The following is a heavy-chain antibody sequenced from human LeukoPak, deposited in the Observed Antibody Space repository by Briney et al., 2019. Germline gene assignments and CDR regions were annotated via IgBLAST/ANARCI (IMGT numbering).Heavy chain of an antibody. CDR2: ISSDSSYI. V-gene: IGHV3-21*01. J-gene: IGHJ4*02. Sequence: SGGSLRLSCAASGFTFRNYGMTWVRQAPGEGLEWVSSISSDSSYIHYADSLEGRFTISRDNANNSLCLQMNSLRAEDTAVYYCAVNHRDGYSELGYWGQGTLVTVSS. CDR3: AVNHRDGYSELGY. D-gene: IGHD5-24*01. CDR1: GFTFRNYG.